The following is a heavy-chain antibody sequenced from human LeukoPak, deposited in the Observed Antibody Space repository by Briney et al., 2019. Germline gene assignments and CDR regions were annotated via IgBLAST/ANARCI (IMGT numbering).Heavy chain of an antibody. CDR2: ISAYNGNT. D-gene: IGHD6-13*01. Sequence: ASVKVSCKASGYTFTSYGISWVRQAPGQGLEWMGWISAYNGNTNYAQKLQGRVTMTTDTSTSTAYMELRSLRSDDTAVYYCARDRGKYSSSWYLIGYWGQGTLVTVSS. J-gene: IGHJ4*02. CDR3: ARDRGKYSSSWYLIGY. CDR1: GYTFTSYG. V-gene: IGHV1-18*01.